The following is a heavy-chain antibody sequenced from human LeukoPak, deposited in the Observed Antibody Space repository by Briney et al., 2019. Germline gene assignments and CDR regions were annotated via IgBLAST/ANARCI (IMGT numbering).Heavy chain of an antibody. D-gene: IGHD5-18*01. CDR3: ARAGYSYGTGYYFDY. J-gene: IGHJ4*02. CDR2: IYYTGAT. V-gene: IGHV4-59*01. Sequence: PSETLSLTCTVSGGSISSYYWGWIRLPPGKGREGMGYIYYTGATYYNHSLKSRVTISLDTSKNQFYLKLSSVTAADAAVYYCARAGYSYGTGYYFDYWGQGALVTVSS. CDR1: GGSISSYY.